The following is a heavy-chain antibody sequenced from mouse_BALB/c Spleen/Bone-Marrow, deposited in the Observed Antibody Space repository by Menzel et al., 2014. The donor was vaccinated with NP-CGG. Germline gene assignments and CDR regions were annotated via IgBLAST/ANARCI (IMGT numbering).Heavy chain of an antibody. D-gene: IGHD2-3*01. CDR3: TRGYYWGYFDV. V-gene: IGHV6-6*02. CDR2: IRLKSNNYAT. Sequence: EVKLMESGGGLVQPGGSMKLSCVASGFTFSNYWMNWVRPSPEKGLEWVAEIRLKSNNYATHYAESVKGRFTISRDDSKSSVYLQMNNLRAEDTGIYYCTRGYYWGYFDVWGAGTTVTVSS. J-gene: IGHJ1*01. CDR1: GFTFSNYW.